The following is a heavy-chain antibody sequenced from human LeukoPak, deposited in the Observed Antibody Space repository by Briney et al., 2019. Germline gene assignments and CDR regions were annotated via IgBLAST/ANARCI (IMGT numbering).Heavy chain of an antibody. D-gene: IGHD6-6*01. V-gene: IGHV3-15*01. Sequence: GGSLRLSCAASGFTFSNAWMTWVRQAPGKGLEWVGRIKSKTDGGTTDYAAPVKGRFTISRDDSKNTLYLQMNSLKTEDTAVYYCTTEYSSSSPYYFDYWGQGTLVTVSS. CDR1: GFTFSNAW. J-gene: IGHJ4*02. CDR3: TTEYSSSSPYYFDY. CDR2: IKSKTDGGTT.